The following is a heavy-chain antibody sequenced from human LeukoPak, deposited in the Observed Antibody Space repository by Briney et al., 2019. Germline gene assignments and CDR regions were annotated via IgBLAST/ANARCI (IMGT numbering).Heavy chain of an antibody. J-gene: IGHJ4*02. CDR2: ISNGGSSL. CDR1: GFTFSDYY. V-gene: IGHV3-11*04. Sequence: GGSLRLSCAASGFTFSDYYMSSLRQAPGKGLEWVSYISNGGSSLYYADSVKGRFTISRDNAKNSLFLQVNSLRAEDTALYYCARVRVAGFSDFDYWGQGTLVTVSS. CDR3: ARVRVAGFSDFDY. D-gene: IGHD6-19*01.